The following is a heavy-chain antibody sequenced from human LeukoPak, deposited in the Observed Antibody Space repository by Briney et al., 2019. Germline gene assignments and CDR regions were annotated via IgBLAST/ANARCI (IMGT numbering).Heavy chain of an antibody. D-gene: IGHD4-11*01. J-gene: IGHJ4*02. Sequence: SETLSLTCTVSGGSISSSSYYWGWIRQPPGKGLEWIGSIYYSGSTYYNPSLKSRVTISVDTSENQFSLKLSSVTAADTAVYYCAVRNDYSNYANQRRDYWGQGTLVTVSS. V-gene: IGHV4-39*01. CDR3: AVRNDYSNYANQRRDY. CDR1: GGSISSSSYY. CDR2: IYYSGST.